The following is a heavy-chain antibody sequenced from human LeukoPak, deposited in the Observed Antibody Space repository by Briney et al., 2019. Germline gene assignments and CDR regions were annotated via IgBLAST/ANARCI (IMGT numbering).Heavy chain of an antibody. CDR3: ATMTTVTMYSYYFDS. CDR1: GDSIDDSY. Sequence: SETLSLTCTISGDSIDDSYWSWIRQSPGKGLEWIGYISYGGSTNYNPSLKSRVTISLDTSKNQFSLSLRSVTAADTAVYSCATMTTVTMYSYYFDSWGQGTLVTVSS. D-gene: IGHD4-11*01. V-gene: IGHV4-59*01. CDR2: ISYGGST. J-gene: IGHJ4*02.